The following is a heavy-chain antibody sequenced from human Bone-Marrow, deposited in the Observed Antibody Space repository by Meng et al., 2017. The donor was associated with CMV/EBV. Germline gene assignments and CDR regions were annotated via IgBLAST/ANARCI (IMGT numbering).Heavy chain of an antibody. Sequence: ASVKVSCKASGYTFTSYGISWVRQAPGQGLEWMGWISAYNGNTNYAQKLQGRVTMTTDTSTSTAYKELRSLRSDDTAVYYWARERERVYCSSTSCYTTYYYYYGMDVWGQGTTVTVSS. CDR3: ARERERVYCSSTSCYTTYYYYYGMDV. V-gene: IGHV1-18*01. CDR2: ISAYNGNT. J-gene: IGHJ6*02. CDR1: GYTFTSYG. D-gene: IGHD2-2*02.